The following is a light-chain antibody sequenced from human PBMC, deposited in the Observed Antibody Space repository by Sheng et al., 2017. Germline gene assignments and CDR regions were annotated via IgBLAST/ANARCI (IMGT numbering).Light chain of an antibody. Sequence: EIVMTQSPATLAVSPGDRATLSCRASQSVGSNLAWYQQKPAQAPRLLIYDVSTRATDIPDRFSGSGSGTEFALTISSLQSEDFAVYYCQQYNKGPRTFGQGTKVEIK. CDR2: DVS. V-gene: IGKV3-15*01. CDR3: QQYNKGPRT. J-gene: IGKJ1*01. CDR1: QSVGSN.